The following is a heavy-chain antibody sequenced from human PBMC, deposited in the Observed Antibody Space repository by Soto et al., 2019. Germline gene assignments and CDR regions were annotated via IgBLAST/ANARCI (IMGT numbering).Heavy chain of an antibody. CDR3: AKAGEMATGVEY. CDR1: VVTCISGS. D-gene: IGHD5-12*01. J-gene: IGHJ4*02. CDR2: ISGRVFIT. Sequence: VGSLILSCSSSVVTCISGSMSLFLQAPVNGLEWVSAISGRVFITYYADSVKGRFTISIYNSKNTLYLQMNSLRAEDTAVYYCAKAGEMATGVEYWGKRHMVTVSS. V-gene: IGHV3-23*01.